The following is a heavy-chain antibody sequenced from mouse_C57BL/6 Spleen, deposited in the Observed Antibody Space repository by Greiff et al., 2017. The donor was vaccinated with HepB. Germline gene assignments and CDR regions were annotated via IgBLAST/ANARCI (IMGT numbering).Heavy chain of an antibody. V-gene: IGHV5-17*01. Sequence: EVQLVESGGGLVKPGGSLKLSCAASGFTFSDYGMHWVRQAPEKGLEWVAYISSGSGTIYYADTVKGRFTISRDNAKNTLFLQMTSLRSEDTAMYYCARITGSYYFDYWGQGTTLTVSS. D-gene: IGHD4-1*01. CDR1: GFTFSDYG. J-gene: IGHJ2*01. CDR3: ARITGSYYFDY. CDR2: ISSGSGTI.